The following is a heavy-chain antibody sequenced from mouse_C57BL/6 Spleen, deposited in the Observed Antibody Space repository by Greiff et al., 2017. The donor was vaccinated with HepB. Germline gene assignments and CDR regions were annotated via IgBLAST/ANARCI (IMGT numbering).Heavy chain of an antibody. D-gene: IGHD2-3*01. Sequence: EVNVVESGPGLAKPSQTLSLTCSVTGYSITSDYWNWIRKFPGNKLEYMGYISYSGSTYYNPSLKSRISITRDTSKNQYYLQLNSVTTEDTATYYCARSPSDGYYDWYFDVWGTGTTVTVSS. CDR3: ARSPSDGYYDWYFDV. V-gene: IGHV3-8*01. CDR1: GYSITSDY. J-gene: IGHJ1*03. CDR2: ISYSGST.